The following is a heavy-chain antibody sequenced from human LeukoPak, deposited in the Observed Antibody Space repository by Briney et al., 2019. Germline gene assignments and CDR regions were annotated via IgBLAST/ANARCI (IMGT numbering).Heavy chain of an antibody. V-gene: IGHV3-11*06. J-gene: IGHJ6*04. CDR2: ISSSYT. CDR3: AREHLYYYGSGSYGGMDV. CDR1: GFTFSDYY. Sequence: GGSLRLSCAASGFTFSDYYMSWIRQAPGKGLEWVSYISSSYTNYADSVKGRFTISRDNAKNSLYLQMNSLRAEDTAVYYCAREHLYYYGSGSYGGMDVWGKGTTVTVSP. D-gene: IGHD3-10*01.